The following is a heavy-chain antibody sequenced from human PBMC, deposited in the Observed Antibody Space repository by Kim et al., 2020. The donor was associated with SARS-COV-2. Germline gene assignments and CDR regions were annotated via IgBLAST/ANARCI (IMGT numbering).Heavy chain of an antibody. CDR1: GGSFSGYY. V-gene: IGHV4-34*01. J-gene: IGHJ4*02. D-gene: IGHD3-10*01. Sequence: SETLSLTCAVYGGSFSGYYWSWIRQPPGKGLEWIGEINHSGSTNYNPSLKSRVTISVDTSKNQFSLKLSSVTAADTAVYYCARGNFGRGVTRLDRPYYFDYWGQGTLVTVSS. CDR2: INHSGST. CDR3: ARGNFGRGVTRLDRPYYFDY.